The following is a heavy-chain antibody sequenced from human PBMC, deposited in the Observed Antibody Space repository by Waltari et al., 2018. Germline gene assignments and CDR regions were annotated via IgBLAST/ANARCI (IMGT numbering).Heavy chain of an antibody. J-gene: IGHJ4*02. CDR2: IKQDESEK. CDR3: ARDRGRGSYWVY. V-gene: IGHV3-7*01. D-gene: IGHD1-26*01. CDR1: GFIFSSYW. Sequence: EVQLVESGGGLVQPGGSLRLSCAASGFIFSSYWMSWVRQAPGKGLEWVANIKQDESEKYYVDSVKGRFTVSRDNAKNSLFLQMNGLRVDDTAVYYCARDRGRGSYWVYWGQGTLVTVSS.